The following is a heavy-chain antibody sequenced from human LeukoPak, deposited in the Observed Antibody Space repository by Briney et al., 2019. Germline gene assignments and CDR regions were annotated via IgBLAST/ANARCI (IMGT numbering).Heavy chain of an antibody. CDR3: AKFRFLEETYGMDV. J-gene: IGHJ6*02. CDR1: GFTFSSYG. CDR2: ISYDGSNK. V-gene: IGHV3-30*18. Sequence: GGSLRLSCAASGFTFSSYGMHWVRQAPGKGLEWVAVISYDGSNKYYADSVKGRFTISRDNSKNTLYQQMNSLRAEDTAVYYCAKFRFLEETYGMDVWGQGTTVTVSS. D-gene: IGHD3-3*01.